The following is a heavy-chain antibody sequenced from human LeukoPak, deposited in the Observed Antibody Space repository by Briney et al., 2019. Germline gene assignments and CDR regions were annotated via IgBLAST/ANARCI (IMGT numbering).Heavy chain of an antibody. J-gene: IGHJ6*02. Sequence: GGSLRLSCAASGFTFSSYSMNWVRQAPGKGLEWVSSISSSSSYIYYADSVKGRFTISRDNAKNSLYLKMNSLRAEDTAVYYCARDLSRDGMDVWGQGTTVTVSS. V-gene: IGHV3-21*01. CDR1: GFTFSSYS. D-gene: IGHD5-24*01. CDR2: ISSSSSYI. CDR3: ARDLSRDGMDV.